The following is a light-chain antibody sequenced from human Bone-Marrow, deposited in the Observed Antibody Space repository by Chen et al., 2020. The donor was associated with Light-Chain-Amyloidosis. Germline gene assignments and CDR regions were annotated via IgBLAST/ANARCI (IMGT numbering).Light chain of an antibody. CDR3: QSYQGSGQGV. J-gene: IGLJ3*02. CDR2: EDD. CDR1: SGSIATHY. Sequence: NFMLTQPHSVSESPGKTVIISCTRSSGSIATHYVQWYQQRPGSSPTSVIYEDDHRPSGVPDRFSGSIDRSYNAASLTISGLKTVDEAVYYCQSYQGSGQGVFGGGTKLTVL. V-gene: IGLV6-57*01.